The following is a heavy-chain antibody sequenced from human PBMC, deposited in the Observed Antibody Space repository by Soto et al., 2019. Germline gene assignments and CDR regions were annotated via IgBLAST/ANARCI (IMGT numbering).Heavy chain of an antibody. D-gene: IGHD4-17*01. Sequence: SETLSLTCTVSGGSISSYYWSWIRQPPGKGLEWIGYIYYSGSTNYNPSLKSRVTISVDTSKNQFSLKPSSVTAADTAVYYCARRDGNYVNFDYWGQGTLVTVSS. J-gene: IGHJ4*02. CDR1: GGSISSYY. CDR2: IYYSGST. V-gene: IGHV4-59*08. CDR3: ARRDGNYVNFDY.